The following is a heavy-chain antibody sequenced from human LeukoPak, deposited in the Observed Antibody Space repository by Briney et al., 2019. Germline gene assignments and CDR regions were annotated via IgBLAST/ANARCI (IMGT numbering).Heavy chain of an antibody. CDR1: GFTFSTYG. D-gene: IGHD6-13*01. CDR2: ISGSGGST. Sequence: GGSLRLSCAASGFTFSTYGMSWVRQPPGKGLEWVSGISGSGGSTYYADSAKGRFTISRDNSENTLYLQMNRLRAEHTARDYCAKDRQQLAILDYGGQGTLVSVSS. CDR3: AKDRQQLAILDY. J-gene: IGHJ4*02. V-gene: IGHV3-23*01.